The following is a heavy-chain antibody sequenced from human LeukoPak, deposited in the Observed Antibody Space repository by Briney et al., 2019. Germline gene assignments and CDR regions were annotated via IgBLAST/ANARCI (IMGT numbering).Heavy chain of an antibody. CDR2: ISGGGSYI. Sequence: GGSLRLSCSVSGFTFSSYSMNWFRQAPGKGLQWVSSISGGGSYIFYADSVEGRFSVSRDNAKNSVFLQMNSLRAEDTAVYYCARGLGDYDVFDVWGHGTRVTVAS. CDR1: GFTFSSYS. D-gene: IGHD4-17*01. V-gene: IGHV3-21*01. J-gene: IGHJ3*01. CDR3: ARGLGDYDVFDV.